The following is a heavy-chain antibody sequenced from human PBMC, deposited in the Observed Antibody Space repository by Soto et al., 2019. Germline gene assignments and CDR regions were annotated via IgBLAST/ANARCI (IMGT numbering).Heavy chain of an antibody. D-gene: IGHD3-16*01. CDR2: IYYSGST. CDR1: GGSISSGGYY. J-gene: IGHJ6*02. CDR3: ARDHVSIAQAHYYYGMDV. V-gene: IGHV4-31*03. Sequence: SETLSLTCTVSGGSISSGGYYWSWIRQHPGKGLEWIGYIYYSGSTYYNPSLKSRVTISVDTSKNQFSLKLSSVTAADTAVYYCARDHVSIAQAHYYYGMDVWGQGTTVTVSS.